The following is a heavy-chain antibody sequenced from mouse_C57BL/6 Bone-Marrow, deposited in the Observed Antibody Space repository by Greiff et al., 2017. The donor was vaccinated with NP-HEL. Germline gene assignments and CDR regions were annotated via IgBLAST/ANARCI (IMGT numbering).Heavy chain of an antibody. Sequence: EVQLQQSGPELVKPGASVKISCKASGYTFTDYYMNWVKQSHGKSLEWIGDINPNNGGTSYNQKFKGKATLTVDKSSSTAYMELRSLTSEDSAVYYCAREIYGNYYYYAMDYWGQGTSVTVSS. CDR2: INPNNGGT. CDR3: AREIYGNYYYYAMDY. CDR1: GYTFTDYY. J-gene: IGHJ4*01. V-gene: IGHV1-26*01. D-gene: IGHD2-1*01.